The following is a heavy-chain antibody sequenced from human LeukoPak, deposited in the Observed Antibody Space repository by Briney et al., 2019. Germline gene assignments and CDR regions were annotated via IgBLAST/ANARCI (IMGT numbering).Heavy chain of an antibody. J-gene: IGHJ4*02. V-gene: IGHV3-30*18. CDR3: AKDSRRYYYDSSGYYYGYYFDY. CDR2: ISYDGSNK. D-gene: IGHD3-22*01. CDR1: GFTFSSYG. Sequence: GGSLRLSCAASGFTFSSYGMHWVRQAPGKGLEWVAVISYDGSNKYYADSVKGRFTISRDNSKNTLYLQMNSLRAEDTAVYYCAKDSRRYYYDSSGYYYGYYFDYWGQGTLVTVSS.